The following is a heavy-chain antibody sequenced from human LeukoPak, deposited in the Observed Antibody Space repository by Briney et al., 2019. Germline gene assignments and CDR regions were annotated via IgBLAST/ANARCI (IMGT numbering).Heavy chain of an antibody. CDR1: GFTFSSYA. V-gene: IGHV3-23*01. J-gene: IGHJ3*01. D-gene: IGHD2-2*01. CDR3: AKDPGYCSGTSCRSAAFDV. Sequence: GGSLRLSCAASGFTFSSYAMSWVRQAPGKGLEWVSVTSGSGGSTSYADSVKGRFTISRDNSKNTLYLQMNSLRAEDTAAYFCAKDPGYCSGTSCRSAAFDVWGQGTMVTVSS. CDR2: TSGSGGST.